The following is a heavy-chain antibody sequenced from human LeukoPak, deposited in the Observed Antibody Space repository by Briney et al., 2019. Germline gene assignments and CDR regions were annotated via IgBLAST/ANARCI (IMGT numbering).Heavy chain of an antibody. D-gene: IGHD2-8*01. Sequence: GASVKVSCKASGYVSYDCYLHWVRQAPGQGLEWVGIINLKGSATNLAPKFQGRITLAWDLSTSTVYMEMSSLRSDDSAIYYCATTLPNNGMDVWGQGTTVSVSS. CDR2: INLKGSAT. CDR3: ATTLPNNGMDV. V-gene: IGHV1-46*02. CDR1: GYVSYDCY. J-gene: IGHJ6*02.